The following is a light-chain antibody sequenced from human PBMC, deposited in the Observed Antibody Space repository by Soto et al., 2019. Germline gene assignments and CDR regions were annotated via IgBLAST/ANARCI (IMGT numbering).Light chain of an antibody. V-gene: IGKV1-27*01. CDR3: QKYSSVPV. J-gene: IGKJ3*01. CDR1: QGIRNF. Sequence: DIQMTQSPTSLSASVGDRVTITCRASQGIRNFVAWYQQKPGKPPKLLIYAASTLQSGVPSRFSGSGSGTDFTIISSILQPDDVAYYSYQKYSSVPVFGPGTKVEI. CDR2: AAS.